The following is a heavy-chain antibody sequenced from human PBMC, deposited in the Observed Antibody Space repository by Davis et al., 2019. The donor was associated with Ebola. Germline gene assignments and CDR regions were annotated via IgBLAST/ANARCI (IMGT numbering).Heavy chain of an antibody. CDR1: GYSFTSYW. D-gene: IGHD3-9*01. Sequence: GESLKISCKGSGYSFTSYWIGWVRQMPGKGLEWMGIIYSGDSDTRYSPSFQGQVTISADKSISTAYLQWSSLKASDTAMYYCARWGRLVYYGMDLWGQGTTVTVSS. V-gene: IGHV5-51*01. J-gene: IGHJ6*02. CDR3: ARWGRLVYYGMDL. CDR2: IYSGDSDT.